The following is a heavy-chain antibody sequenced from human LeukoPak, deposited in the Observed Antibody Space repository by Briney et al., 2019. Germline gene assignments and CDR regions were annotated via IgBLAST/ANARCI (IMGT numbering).Heavy chain of an antibody. CDR3: ARDFTSSRGHWFDP. CDR1: GGSISSGDYY. Sequence: PSQTLSLTCTVSGGSISSGDYYWSWIRQPPGKGLEWIGYIYYSGSTYYNPSLKSRVTISVDTSKNQFSLKLSSVTAAETAVYYCARDFTSSRGHWFDPWGQGTLVTVSS. V-gene: IGHV4-30-4*08. J-gene: IGHJ5*02. CDR2: IYYSGST. D-gene: IGHD2-2*01.